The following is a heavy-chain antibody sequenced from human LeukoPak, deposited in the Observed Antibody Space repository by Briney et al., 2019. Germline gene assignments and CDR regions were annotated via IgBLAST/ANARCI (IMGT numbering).Heavy chain of an antibody. D-gene: IGHD5-12*01. CDR3: ARSGSGYDYEGYFDY. CDR1: GGSISSSSYY. Sequence: KPSETLSLTCTVSGGSISSSSYYWGWIRQPPGKGLEWIGSIYYSGSTYYNPSLKSRVTISVDTSKNQFSLKLSSVTAADTAVYYCARSGSGYDYEGYFDYWGQRTLVTVSS. CDR2: IYYSGST. V-gene: IGHV4-39*01. J-gene: IGHJ4*02.